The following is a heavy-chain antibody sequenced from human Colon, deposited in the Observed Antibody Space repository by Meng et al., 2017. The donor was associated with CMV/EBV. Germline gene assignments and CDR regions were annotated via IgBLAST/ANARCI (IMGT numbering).Heavy chain of an antibody. Sequence: LSLTCLSPGGCLMGKDWWHWIRKPPGGGLEWIGEIVQRGARNCNPSLKSRATISIDNSKNQFSLRLTSVTVADTAVYFCADPPAGLWGQGVLVTVSS. CDR1: GGCLMGKDW. D-gene: IGHD3-16*01. J-gene: IGHJ4*02. CDR2: IVQRGAR. CDR3: ADPPAGL. V-gene: IGHV4-4*01.